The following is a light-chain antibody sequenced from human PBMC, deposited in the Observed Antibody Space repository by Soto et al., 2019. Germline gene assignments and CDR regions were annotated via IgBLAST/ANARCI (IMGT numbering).Light chain of an antibody. V-gene: IGLV4-69*01. CDR3: QTWGSLTRV. CDR1: SGHSSYA. J-gene: IGLJ3*02. CDR2: LNSDGSH. Sequence: QLVLTQSPSASASLGASVKLTCTLSSGHSSYAIAWHQQQPEKGPRYLMTLNSDGSHSKGDGIPDRFSGSSTGAERYLTMSRLQSDDEAVYYRQTWGSLTRVFGGGTNLTVL.